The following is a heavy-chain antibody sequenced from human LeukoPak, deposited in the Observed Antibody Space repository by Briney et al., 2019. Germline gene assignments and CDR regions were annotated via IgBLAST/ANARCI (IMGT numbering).Heavy chain of an antibody. CDR3: ARGGSYLSAFDI. J-gene: IGHJ3*02. CDR2: ISSSSRTK. Sequence: PGGSLRLSCAASGFTFSRYSMNWVRQAPGKGLERVSYISSSSRTKYYADSVKGRFTISRDNAKNSLYLQMSSLRAEDTAVYYCARGGSYLSAFDIWGQGTMVTVSS. V-gene: IGHV3-48*01. D-gene: IGHD1-26*01. CDR1: GFTFSRYS.